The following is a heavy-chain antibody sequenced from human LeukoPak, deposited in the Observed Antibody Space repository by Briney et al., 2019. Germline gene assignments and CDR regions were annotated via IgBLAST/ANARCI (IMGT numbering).Heavy chain of an antibody. D-gene: IGHD5-12*01. J-gene: IGHJ6*03. CDR3: ARDAVSRDGYEEAYYYSYYMDV. CDR1: GYSFSDSY. Sequence: ASVKVSCKASGYSFSDSYMHWVRQAPGQGLEWMGWINPNSGGTNYAQKFQGRVTMTRDTSTSTAYMELSRLTSDDTAVYYCARDAVSRDGYEEAYYYSYYMDVWGKGTTVTASS. CDR2: INPNSGGT. V-gene: IGHV1-2*02.